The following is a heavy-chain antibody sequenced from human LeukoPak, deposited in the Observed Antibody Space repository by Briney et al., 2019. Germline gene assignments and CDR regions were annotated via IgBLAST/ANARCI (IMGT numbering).Heavy chain of an antibody. Sequence: PSETLSLTCTVSGGSISSSSYYWGWIRQPPGKGLEWIGSIYYSGSTYYNPSLKSRVTISVDTSKNQFSLKLSSVTAADTAVYYCARNLNPMIVPTIFARSAFDIWGQGTMVTVSS. CDR2: IYYSGST. CDR3: ARNLNPMIVPTIFARSAFDI. V-gene: IGHV4-39*01. D-gene: IGHD3-22*01. CDR1: GGSISSSSYY. J-gene: IGHJ3*02.